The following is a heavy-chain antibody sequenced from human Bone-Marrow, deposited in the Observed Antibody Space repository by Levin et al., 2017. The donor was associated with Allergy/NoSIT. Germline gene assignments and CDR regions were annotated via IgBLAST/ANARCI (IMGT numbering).Heavy chain of an antibody. CDR3: ARDRGVVGATRVPYYYYYGMDV. J-gene: IGHJ6*02. D-gene: IGHD1-26*01. CDR1: GGSISSSNW. V-gene: IGHV4-4*02. Sequence: SETLSLTCAVSGGSISSSNWWSWVRQPPGKGLEWIGEIYHSGSTNYNPSLKSRVTISVDKSKNQFSLKLSSVTAADTAVYYCARDRGVVGATRVPYYYYYGMDVWGQGTTVTVSS. CDR2: IYHSGST.